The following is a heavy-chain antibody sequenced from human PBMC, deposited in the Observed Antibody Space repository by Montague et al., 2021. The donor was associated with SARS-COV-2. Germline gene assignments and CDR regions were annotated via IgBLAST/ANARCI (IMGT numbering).Heavy chain of an antibody. CDR3: ARGGGYSDLHYFDY. V-gene: IGHV4-30-2*01. D-gene: IGHD4-17*01. CDR1: GGSISSGTYS. Sequence: TLSLTCAVSGGSISSGTYSWSWIRQPPGKGLEWIGYIYHSGDTYYNPSLKNRVTISVDRSKNQLSLRLSSVTAADTAVYYCARGGGYSDLHYFDYWGQGTLVTVSS. CDR2: IYHSGDT. J-gene: IGHJ4*02.